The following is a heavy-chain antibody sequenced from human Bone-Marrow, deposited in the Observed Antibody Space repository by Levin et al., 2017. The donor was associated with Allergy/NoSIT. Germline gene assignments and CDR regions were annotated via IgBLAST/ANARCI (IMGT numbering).Heavy chain of an antibody. CDR2: ISSSSDYI. CDR3: ARDRWGDGYGNLNY. CDR1: GFTFSSYS. J-gene: IGHJ4*02. Sequence: AGESLKISCAASGFTFSSYSMNWVRQAPGKGLEWVSSISSSSDYIYYADSVKGRFTISRDNGKNSLYLQMNSLRVEDTAVYYCARDRWGDGYGNLNYWGQGTLVTVSS. D-gene: IGHD5-24*01. V-gene: IGHV3-21*01.